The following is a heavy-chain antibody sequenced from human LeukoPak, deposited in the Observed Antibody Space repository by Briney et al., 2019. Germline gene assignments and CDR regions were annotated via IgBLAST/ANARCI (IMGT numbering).Heavy chain of an antibody. Sequence: PSETLSLTCTVSGGSISSSSYYWGWIRQPPGKGLEWIGSIYYSGSPYYNPSLKSRVTISVDTSKNQFSLKLSSVTAADTAVYYCARQSGYDIEPTNFDYWGQGTLVTVSS. J-gene: IGHJ4*02. CDR1: GGSISSSSYY. CDR2: IYYSGSP. D-gene: IGHD5-12*01. CDR3: ARQSGYDIEPTNFDY. V-gene: IGHV4-39*01.